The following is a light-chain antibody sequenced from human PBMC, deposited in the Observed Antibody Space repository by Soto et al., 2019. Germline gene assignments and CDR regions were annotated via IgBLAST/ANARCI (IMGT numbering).Light chain of an antibody. Sequence: QSALTQPPSASGSPGQRVTISCSGGSSNIGSNAVNWYQHIPGMAPTLLIHNSNHRPSGVPDRFSGSKSGTSASLAISGRQSEEEAAYYCAASDGSLSVVLFGGGTKLTVL. J-gene: IGLJ2*01. V-gene: IGLV1-44*01. CDR2: NSN. CDR1: SSNIGSNA. CDR3: AASDGSLSVVL.